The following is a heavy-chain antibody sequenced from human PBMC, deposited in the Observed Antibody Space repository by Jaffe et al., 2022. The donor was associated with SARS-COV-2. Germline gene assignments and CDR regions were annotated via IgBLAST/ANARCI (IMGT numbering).Heavy chain of an antibody. V-gene: IGHV3-9*01. D-gene: IGHD6-19*01. J-gene: IGHJ2*01. CDR1: GFTFDDYS. CDR3: AKDSSVSSGYYEPPAKYFDL. Sequence: EVQLAESGGGLVQPGRSLRLSCAASGFTFDDYSMHWVRQAPGKGLEWVSGISWNGGTVGYADSVKGRFTISRDNAKKSLYLQMNSLRAEDTALYYCAKDSSVSSGYYEPPAKYFDLWGRGTLVTVSS. CDR2: ISWNGGTV.